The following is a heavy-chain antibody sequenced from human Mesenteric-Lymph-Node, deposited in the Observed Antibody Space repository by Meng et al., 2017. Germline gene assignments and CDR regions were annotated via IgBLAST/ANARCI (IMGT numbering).Heavy chain of an antibody. Sequence: GGSLRLSCAASGLTFDDYAMHWVRQAPGKGLEWVSLISWDGGSTYYADSVKGRFTISRDNSKNSLYLQMNSLRAEDTALYYCAKDEGRGYSMDVWGQGNTVNGAS. CDR2: ISWDGGST. CDR1: GLTFDDYA. J-gene: IGHJ6*02. D-gene: IGHD1-26*01. V-gene: IGHV3-43D*03. CDR3: AKDEGRGYSMDV.